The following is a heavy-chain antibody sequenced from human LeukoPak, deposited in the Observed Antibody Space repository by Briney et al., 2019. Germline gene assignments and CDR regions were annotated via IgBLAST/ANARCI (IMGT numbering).Heavy chain of an antibody. D-gene: IGHD6-13*01. J-gene: IGHJ6*02. CDR2: IYYSGST. V-gene: IGHV4-39*01. Sequence: PSETLSLTCTVSGGSISSSSYYWGWIRQPPGKGLERIGSIYYSGSTYYNPSLKSRVTISVDTSKNQFSLKLSSVTAADTAVYYCASGSVIAAAVYYYYGMDVWGQGTTVTVSS. CDR1: GGSISSSSYY. CDR3: ASGSVIAAAVYYYYGMDV.